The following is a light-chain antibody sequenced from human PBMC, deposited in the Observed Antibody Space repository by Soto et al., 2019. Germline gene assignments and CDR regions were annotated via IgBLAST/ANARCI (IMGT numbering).Light chain of an antibody. CDR3: SSYTTINTVV. J-gene: IGLJ3*02. CDR2: NVN. CDR1: SSDVGAYNY. Sequence: QSALTQPASVSGSPGPSITLSCTGTSSDVGAYNYVSWYQQHPGQAPKLMIYNVNNRPSGVSDRFFGSKSGTTASLTISGLQAEDEADYYCSSYTTINTVVFGGGTKVTVL. V-gene: IGLV2-14*03.